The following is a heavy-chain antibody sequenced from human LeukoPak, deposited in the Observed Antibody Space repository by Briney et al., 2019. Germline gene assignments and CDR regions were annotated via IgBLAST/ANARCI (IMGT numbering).Heavy chain of an antibody. J-gene: IGHJ4*02. CDR2: ITGTGGST. CDR3: AKDHGTAVAGFYY. CDR1: GFSLSTYG. Sequence: GSLRLSCAASGFSLSTYGASWVRQPPGKGLEWVSGITGTGGSTYYADSVKGRFTVSRDTSKNTLYLQMNSLRAEDTAIYYCAKDHGTAVAGFYYWGQGTLVTVSS. D-gene: IGHD6-19*01. V-gene: IGHV3-23*01.